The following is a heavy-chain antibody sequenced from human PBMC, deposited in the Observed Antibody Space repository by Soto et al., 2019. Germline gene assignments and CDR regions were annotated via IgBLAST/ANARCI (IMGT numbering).Heavy chain of an antibody. J-gene: IGHJ6*03. V-gene: IGHV4-34*01. CDR1: GGSFSGYY. Sequence: SETLSLTCAVYGGSFSGYYWSWIRQPPGKGLEWIGEINHSGSTNHNPSLKSRVTISVDTSKNQFSLKLSSVTAADTAVYYCARGRRPYDFWSGYYRHYYYYYMDVWGKGTSVTVSS. CDR3: ARGRRPYDFWSGYYRHYYYYYMDV. D-gene: IGHD3-3*01. CDR2: INHSGST.